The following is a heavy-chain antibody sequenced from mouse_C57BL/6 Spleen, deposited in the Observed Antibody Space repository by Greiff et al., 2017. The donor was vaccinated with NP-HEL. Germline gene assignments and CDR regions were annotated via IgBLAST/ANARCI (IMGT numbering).Heavy chain of an antibody. CDR3: ARGNDYDDYFDY. Sequence: EVKLMESGPVLVKPGASVKMSCKASGYTFTDYYMNWVKQSHGKSLEWIGVINPYNGGTSYNQKFKGKATLTVDKSSSTAYMELNSLTSEDSAVYYCARGNDYDDYFDYWGQGTTLTVSS. CDR2: INPYNGGT. J-gene: IGHJ2*01. D-gene: IGHD2-4*01. V-gene: IGHV1-19*01. CDR1: GYTFTDYY.